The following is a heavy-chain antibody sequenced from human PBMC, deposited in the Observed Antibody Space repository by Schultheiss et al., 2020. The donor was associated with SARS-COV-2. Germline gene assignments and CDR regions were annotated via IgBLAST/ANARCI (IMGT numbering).Heavy chain of an antibody. Sequence: GGSLRLSCAASGFTFSSYGMHWVRQAPGKGLEWVAVISYDGSNKYYADSLKGRFTISRDNSKNTLYLQMNSLRAEDTAVYYCARERQQLHAFDIWGQGTMVTVSS. CDR1: GFTFSSYG. CDR2: ISYDGSNK. V-gene: IGHV3-30*03. D-gene: IGHD6-13*01. CDR3: ARERQQLHAFDI. J-gene: IGHJ3*02.